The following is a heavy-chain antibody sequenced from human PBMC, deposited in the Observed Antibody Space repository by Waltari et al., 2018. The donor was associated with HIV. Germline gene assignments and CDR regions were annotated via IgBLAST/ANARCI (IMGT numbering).Heavy chain of an antibody. CDR2: INPNGGST. D-gene: IGHD3-10*01. V-gene: IGHV1-46*01. Sequence: QVQLVQSGAEVKKPGASAKLSCQASGYTFTSSYMYWVRQAPGQGLEWMVIINPNGGSTRNTQKFQSRVTMTRDTSTSTVYLELSSLRSDDTAVYYCARGSMVDPNYYFDYWGQGTLVTVSS. CDR3: ARGSMVDPNYYFDY. CDR1: GYTFTSSY. J-gene: IGHJ4*02.